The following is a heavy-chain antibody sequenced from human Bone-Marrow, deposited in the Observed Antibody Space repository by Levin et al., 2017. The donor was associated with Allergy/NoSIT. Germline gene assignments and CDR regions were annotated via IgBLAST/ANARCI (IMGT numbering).Heavy chain of an antibody. J-gene: IGHJ4*02. CDR2: ISYDGSNK. V-gene: IGHV3-30-3*01. D-gene: IGHD3-10*01. CDR3: ARDYYGSGDY. Sequence: GESLKISCAASGFTFSSYAMHWVRQAPGKGLEWVAVISYDGSNKYYADSVKGRFTISRDNSKNTLYLQMNSLRAEDTAVYYCARDYYGSGDYWGQGTLVTVSS. CDR1: GFTFSSYA.